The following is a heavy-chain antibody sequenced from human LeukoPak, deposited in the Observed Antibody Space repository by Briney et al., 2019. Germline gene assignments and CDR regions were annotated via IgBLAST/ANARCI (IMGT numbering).Heavy chain of an antibody. V-gene: IGHV1-18*04. Sequence: ASVKVPCKASGYTFNNYGISWVRQAPGLGLEWMGWTSYNGNTNYAQKFQDRVTMTTDTSTTTAYMELRSLESDDTAVYYCARHSGSGWQALGYWGQGTLVTVSS. CDR1: GYTFNNYG. D-gene: IGHD6-19*01. CDR3: ARHSGSGWQALGY. J-gene: IGHJ4*02. CDR2: TSYNGNT.